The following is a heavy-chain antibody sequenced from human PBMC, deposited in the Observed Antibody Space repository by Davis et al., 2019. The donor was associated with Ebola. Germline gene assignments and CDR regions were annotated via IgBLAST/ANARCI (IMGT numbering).Heavy chain of an antibody. CDR2: ISYDGNTE. V-gene: IGHV3-30-3*01. Sequence: GESLKISCAASEFTFNKYAMHWVRQAPGKGLEWVAIISYDGNTEYYADSVKGRFTISRDNSKNTLYLQMNSLRAEDTAVYYCARAKEGYQLLSEALDVWGQGTTVTVSS. J-gene: IGHJ3*01. D-gene: IGHD5-24*01. CDR1: EFTFNKYA. CDR3: ARAKEGYQLLSEALDV.